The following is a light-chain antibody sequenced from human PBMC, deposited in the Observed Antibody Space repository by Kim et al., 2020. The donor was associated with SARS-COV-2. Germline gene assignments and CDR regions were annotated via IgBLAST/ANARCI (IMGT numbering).Light chain of an antibody. J-gene: IGKJ2*01. CDR2: GAS. V-gene: IGKV3-20*01. CDR3: QQCSSSPRYT. Sequence: EIVLTQSPGTLSLSPGERATLSCRASQSVSSSYLAWYQQKPGQAPRLLIYGASSRGTGIPDRFSGSGSGTDFTLTISRLEPEDFAVYYCQQCSSSPRYTFGQGTKLEIK. CDR1: QSVSSSY.